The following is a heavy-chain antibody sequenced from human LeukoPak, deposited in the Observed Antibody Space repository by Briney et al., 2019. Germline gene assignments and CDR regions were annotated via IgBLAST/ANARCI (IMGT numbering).Heavy chain of an antibody. D-gene: IGHD6-13*01. J-gene: IGHJ4*02. Sequence: PGGSLRLSCAASGFTFSSYGMHWVRQAPGKGLEWVAVISYDGSNKYYADSVKGRFAISRDNSKNTLYLQMNSLRAEDTAVYYCAKSPPSAAGPVDYWGQGTLVTVSS. CDR1: GFTFSSYG. CDR3: AKSPPSAAGPVDY. V-gene: IGHV3-30*18. CDR2: ISYDGSNK.